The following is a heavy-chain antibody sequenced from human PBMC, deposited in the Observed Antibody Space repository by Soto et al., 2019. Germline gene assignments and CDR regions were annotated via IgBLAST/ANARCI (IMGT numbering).Heavy chain of an antibody. D-gene: IGHD3-10*01. Sequence: GGSLRLSCAASGFTFSTYSMSWVRQAPGKGLEWVAHIDPDGITTYYADSVKGRFTISRDNAKNTLYLQLNSLTAEDTAVYYCTSSGSYDIAWFDPWGQGTLVTVSS. CDR2: IDPDGITT. J-gene: IGHJ5*02. CDR3: TSSGSYDIAWFDP. V-gene: IGHV3-74*01. CDR1: GFTFSTYS.